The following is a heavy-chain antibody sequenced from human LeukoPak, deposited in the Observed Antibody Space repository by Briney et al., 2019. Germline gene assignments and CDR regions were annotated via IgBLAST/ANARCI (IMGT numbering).Heavy chain of an antibody. CDR3: TRGGKATVVTM. Sequence: SETLSLTCTVSGGSINSYYWSWIRQPAGKGLEWIGRIYSSGSTNYNPSLKSRVSMSVDTSKNQFSLKLTSVTAADTAVYYCTRGGKATVVTMWGQGILVTVSS. D-gene: IGHD4-23*01. V-gene: IGHV4-4*07. J-gene: IGHJ4*02. CDR1: GGSINSYY. CDR2: IYSSGST.